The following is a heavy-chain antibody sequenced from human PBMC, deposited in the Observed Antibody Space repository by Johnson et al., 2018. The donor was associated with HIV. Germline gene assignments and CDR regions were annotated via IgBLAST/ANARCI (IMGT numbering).Heavy chain of an antibody. V-gene: IGHV3-11*04. D-gene: IGHD2-21*01. CDR3: TSRNMWSDVFDI. Sequence: QVQLVESGGGLVKPGGSLRLSCAASGFTFSDYYMSWIRQAPGKGLEWVSYISSSGSTIYYADSVKGRFTISRDNAKNSLYLQMNSLRAEDTAVYFCTSRNMWSDVFDIWGQGTKVSVSS. CDR2: ISSSGSTI. CDR1: GFTFSDYY. J-gene: IGHJ3*02.